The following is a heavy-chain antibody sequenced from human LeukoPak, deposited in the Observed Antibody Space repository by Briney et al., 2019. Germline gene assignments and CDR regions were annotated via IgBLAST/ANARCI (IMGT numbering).Heavy chain of an antibody. Sequence: GASVKVSCKASGYTFTGYYMHWVRQAPGKGLEWMGGFDPEDGETIYAQNFQGRVTMTEDTSTDTAYMELSSLTSEDTAVYYCARVTEGYSYGHYYYYMDFWGKGTTVTVSS. CDR2: FDPEDGET. D-gene: IGHD5-18*01. CDR1: GYTFTGYY. CDR3: ARVTEGYSYGHYYYYMDF. V-gene: IGHV1-24*01. J-gene: IGHJ6*03.